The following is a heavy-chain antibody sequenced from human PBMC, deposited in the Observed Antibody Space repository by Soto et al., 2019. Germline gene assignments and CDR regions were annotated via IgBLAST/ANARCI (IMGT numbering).Heavy chain of an antibody. V-gene: IGHV4-39*01. CDR2: MPSSGTT. Sequence: SQTLSLTCTVSGNSISSYSYYWHWIRKAPCKVLEWIGTMPSSGTTSYNPSLQSRVTITIDTSKHQLVPALSSVTAADTAIYYFARVLGEPRDAWFVGFDYWGHGSQVTVS. CDR1: GNSISSYSYY. J-gene: IGHJ4*01. D-gene: IGHD3-16*01. CDR3: ARVLGEPRDAWFVGFDY.